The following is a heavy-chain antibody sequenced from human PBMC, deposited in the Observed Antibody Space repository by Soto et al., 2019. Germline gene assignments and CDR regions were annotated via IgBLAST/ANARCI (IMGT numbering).Heavy chain of an antibody. V-gene: IGHV4-59*08. CDR1: GGSISSYY. Sequence: SETLSLTCTVSGGSISSYYWSWIRQPPGKGLEWIGYIHYSGSTNYNPSLKSRVTISVDTSKNQFSLKLSSVTAADTAVYFCARLYYDSSGYYSEFDFWGQGTLVTVSS. CDR3: ARLYYDSSGYYSEFDF. J-gene: IGHJ4*02. CDR2: IHYSGST. D-gene: IGHD3-22*01.